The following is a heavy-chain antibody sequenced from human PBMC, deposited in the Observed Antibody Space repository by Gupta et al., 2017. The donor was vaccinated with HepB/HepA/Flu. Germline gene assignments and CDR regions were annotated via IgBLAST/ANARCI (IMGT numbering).Heavy chain of an antibody. CDR1: GFTFSAYS. D-gene: IGHD6-13*01. J-gene: IGHJ5*02. CDR2: IRSSDSII. CDR3: ARGRGAAAGTGGWFDP. V-gene: IGHV3-11*01. Sequence: QVQMVESGGGLVKPAGSLRLSCAASGFTFSAYSMSWIPQAPGKGLEWVSYIRSSDSIIYYADSVKGRFTISRDNAKNSLYLQMSSLRAEDTAFYYCARGRGAAAGTGGWFDPWGQGTLVTVSS.